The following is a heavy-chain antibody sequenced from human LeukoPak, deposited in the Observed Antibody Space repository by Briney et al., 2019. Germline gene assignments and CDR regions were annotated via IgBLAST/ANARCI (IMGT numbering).Heavy chain of an antibody. CDR1: GYTFTGYY. CDR2: LNPNSGGT. V-gene: IGHV1-2*02. J-gene: IGHJ5*02. D-gene: IGHD4-17*01. Sequence: ASVKVSCKASGYTFTGYYMHWVRQAPGQGLEWMGWLNPNSGGTNYAQKFQGRVTMTRDTSISTAYMELSRLRSDDTAVYYCARDPATVTTYWFDPWGQGTLVTVSS. CDR3: ARDPATVTTYWFDP.